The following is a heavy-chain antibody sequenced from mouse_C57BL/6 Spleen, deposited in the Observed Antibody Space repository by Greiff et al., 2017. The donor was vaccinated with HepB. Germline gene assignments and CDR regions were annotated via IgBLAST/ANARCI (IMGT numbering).Heavy chain of an antibody. J-gene: IGHJ4*01. CDR3: VSQPSYDYDEAMDD. CDR1: GFTFNTYA. V-gene: IGHV10-3*01. CDR2: IRSKSSNYAT. D-gene: IGHD2-4*01. Sequence: EVQLVESGGGLVQPKGSLKLSCAASGFTFNTYAMHWVRQAPGKGLEWVARIRSKSSNYATYYADSVKDRFTISREDSQSMLYLQMNNLKTEDTAMYYCVSQPSYDYDEAMDDWGQGTSVTVSS.